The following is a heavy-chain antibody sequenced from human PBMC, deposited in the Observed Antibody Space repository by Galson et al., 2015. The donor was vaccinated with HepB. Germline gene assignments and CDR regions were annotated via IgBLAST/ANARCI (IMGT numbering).Heavy chain of an antibody. CDR1: GGTFSSYI. D-gene: IGHD3-22*01. V-gene: IGHV1-69*02. Sequence: SVKVSCKASGGTFSSYIISWVRQAPGQGLEWMGRIIPILGIANHAQKFQGRDTITADKSTSTAYMELSSLRSEDTAVYYCARGKYYYDSSGRPDYYNYGMDVWGQGTTVTVSS. CDR3: ARGKYYYDSSGRPDYYNYGMDV. J-gene: IGHJ6*02. CDR2: IIPILGIA.